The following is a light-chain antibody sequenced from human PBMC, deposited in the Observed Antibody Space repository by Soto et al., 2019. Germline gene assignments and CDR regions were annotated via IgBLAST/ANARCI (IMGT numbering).Light chain of an antibody. V-gene: IGKV1-5*03. CDR3: QQYNPMSRT. CDR2: KAS. CDR1: QSIGTS. J-gene: IGKJ1*01. Sequence: DIQMTQSPSTLSASVGDRVTITCRASQSIGTSLAWFQQKPGKAPKLLIFKASTLESGVPSRFSGSGSGTEFPLTISSLEADYLATYYCQQYNPMSRTFGQGTKVDI.